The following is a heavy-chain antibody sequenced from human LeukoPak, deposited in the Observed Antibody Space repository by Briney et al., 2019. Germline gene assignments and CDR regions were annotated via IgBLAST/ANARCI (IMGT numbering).Heavy chain of an antibody. V-gene: IGHV4-30-4*01. J-gene: IGHJ4*02. CDR3: ARGSGWYFDY. Sequence: SQTLSLTCTVSGGSISSGDYYWSWIRQPPGKSLEWIGYIYYSGSTNYNPSLKSRVTISVDTSKNQFSLKLSSVTAADTAVYYCARGSGWYFDYWGQGTLVTVSS. D-gene: IGHD6-19*01. CDR2: IYYSGST. CDR1: GGSISSGDYY.